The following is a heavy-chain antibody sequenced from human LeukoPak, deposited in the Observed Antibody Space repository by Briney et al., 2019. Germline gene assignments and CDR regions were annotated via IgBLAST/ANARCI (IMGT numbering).Heavy chain of an antibody. V-gene: IGHV4-4*07. CDR2: IYTSGST. Sequence: SETLSLTCTVSGGSISSYYWSWIRQPAGKGLEWIGHIYTSGSTYYNPSLKSRVTISLDTSKNQFSLKVGSMTAADTAVYYCARAGGYGLIDYWGQGTMVTVSS. CDR3: ARAGGYGLIDY. J-gene: IGHJ4*02. D-gene: IGHD5-18*01. CDR1: GGSISSYY.